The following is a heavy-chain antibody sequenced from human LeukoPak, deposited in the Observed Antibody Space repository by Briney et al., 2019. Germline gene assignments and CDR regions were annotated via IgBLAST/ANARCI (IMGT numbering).Heavy chain of an antibody. Sequence: ASVTVSCKASGYTFTSYGISWVRQAPGQGLEWMGWISAYNGNTNYAQKLQGRVTMTTDTSTSTAYMELRSLRSADTAVYYCARDLLIAVAGTLDYWGQGTLVTVSS. CDR2: ISAYNGNT. CDR3: ARDLLIAVAGTLDY. J-gene: IGHJ4*02. V-gene: IGHV1-18*01. D-gene: IGHD6-19*01. CDR1: GYTFTSYG.